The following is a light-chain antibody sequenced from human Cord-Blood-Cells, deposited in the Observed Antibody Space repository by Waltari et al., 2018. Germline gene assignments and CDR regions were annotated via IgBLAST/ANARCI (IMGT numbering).Light chain of an antibody. V-gene: IGKV3-20*01. CDR1: QSVSSSY. CDR3: QQYGSSPLFT. Sequence: EIVLTQSPGTLSLSPGERATLPCRASQSVSSSYLAWYQQKPGQAPRLLIYGASSRATGIPDRFSGSGSGTDFTLTISRLEPEDFAVDYCQQYGSSPLFTFGPGTKVDIK. J-gene: IGKJ3*01. CDR2: GAS.